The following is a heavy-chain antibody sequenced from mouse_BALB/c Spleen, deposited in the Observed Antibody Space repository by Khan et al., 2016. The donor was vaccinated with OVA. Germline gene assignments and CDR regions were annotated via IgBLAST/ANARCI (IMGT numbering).Heavy chain of an antibody. J-gene: IGHJ1*01. CDR3: ATDDGYYWYVDV. D-gene: IGHD2-3*01. CDR2: INTETGEP. V-gene: IGHV9-2-1*01. CDR1: GYTFTDYS. Sequence: QIQLVQSGPELKKPGETVKISCKASGYTFTDYSMHWVKQAPGKGLKWMGWINTETGEPTYADDFKGRFAFSLETSASTAYLQINNLKNEDTATYFCATDDGYYWYVDVWGAGTTVTGSS.